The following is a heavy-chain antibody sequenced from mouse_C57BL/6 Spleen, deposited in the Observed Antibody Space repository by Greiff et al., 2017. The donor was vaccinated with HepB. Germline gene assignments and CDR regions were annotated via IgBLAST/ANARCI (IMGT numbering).Heavy chain of an antibody. CDR2: IYPGDGDT. J-gene: IGHJ4*01. D-gene: IGHD1-1*01. V-gene: IGHV1-80*01. CDR1: GYAFSSYW. Sequence: QVQLKQSGAELVKPGASVKISCKASGYAFSSYWMNWVKQRPGKGLEWIGQIYPGDGDTNYNGKFKGKATLTADKSSSTAYMQLSSLTSEDSAVYFCARNYGSSYKGDYAMDYWGQGTSVTVSS. CDR3: ARNYGSSYKGDYAMDY.